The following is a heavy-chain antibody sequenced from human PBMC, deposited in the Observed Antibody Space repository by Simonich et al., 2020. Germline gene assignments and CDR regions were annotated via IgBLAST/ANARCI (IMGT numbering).Heavy chain of an antibody. CDR2: IYSSGST. V-gene: IGHV4-59*08. D-gene: IGHD4-4*01. J-gene: IGHJ3*02. Sequence: QVQLQESGPGLVKPSETLSLTCTVSGGSISSYYWSWIRQPPGKGLEWIGYIYSSGSTNYNPTLKSRVTISVDTSKNQFSLKLSSVTAADTAVYYCVGNPDAFDIWGQGTMVTVSS. CDR1: GGSISSYY. CDR3: VGNPDAFDI.